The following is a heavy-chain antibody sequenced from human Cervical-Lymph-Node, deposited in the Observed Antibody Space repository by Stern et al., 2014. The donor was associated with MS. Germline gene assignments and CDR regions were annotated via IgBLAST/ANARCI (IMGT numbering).Heavy chain of an antibody. CDR1: GFTFDDYA. D-gene: IGHD3-22*01. J-gene: IGHJ4*02. CDR3: AKDTDSSGSYPYFYD. CDR2: ISWNSGSI. V-gene: IGHV3-9*01. Sequence: QLVESGGDLVQPGRSLRLSCAASGFTFDDYAMHWVRQAPGKGLEWVSGISWNSGSIDYADSVKGRFTISRDNAKNSLYLQLNSLRPEDTALYYCAKDTDSSGSYPYFYDWGQGTLVTVSS.